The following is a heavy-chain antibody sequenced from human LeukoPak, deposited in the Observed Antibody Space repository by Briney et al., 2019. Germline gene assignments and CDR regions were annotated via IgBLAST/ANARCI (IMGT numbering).Heavy chain of an antibody. CDR3: ARDLRVVAYYTERSYYYYGMDV. D-gene: IGHD3-22*01. CDR2: ISGSGGST. J-gene: IGHJ6*02. V-gene: IGHV3-23*01. Sequence: QPGGSLRLSCAASGFTFSSYAMSWVRQAPGKGLEWVSAISGSGGSTYYADSVKDRFTISRDNSKNTLYLQMNSLRADDTAVYYCARDLRVVAYYTERSYYYYGMDVWGQGTTVTVSS. CDR1: GFTFSSYA.